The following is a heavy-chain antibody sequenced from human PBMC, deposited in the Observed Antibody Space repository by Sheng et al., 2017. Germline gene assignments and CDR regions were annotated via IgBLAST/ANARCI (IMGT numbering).Heavy chain of an antibody. D-gene: IGHD2-15*01. CDR2: IIPIFGTA. CDR3: ARSGDIVVVVAATGYFDL. Sequence: QVQLVQSGAEVKKPGSSVKVSCKASGGTFSSYAISWVRQAPGQGLEWMGGIIPIFGTANYAQKFQGRVTITTDESTSTAYMELSSLRSEDTAVYYCARSGDIVVVVAATGYFDLWGRGTLVTVSS. CDR1: GGTFSSYA. J-gene: IGHJ2*01. V-gene: IGHV1-69*05.